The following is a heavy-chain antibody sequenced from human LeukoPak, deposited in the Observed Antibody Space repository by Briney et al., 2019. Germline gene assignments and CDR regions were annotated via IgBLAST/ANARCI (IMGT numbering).Heavy chain of an antibody. Sequence: ASVKVSCKASGYTFTGYYMHWVRQAPGQGLEWMGWISAYNGNTNYAQKLQGRVTMTTDTSTSTAYMELRSLRSDDTAVYYCASVWELLPYYWGQGTLVTVSS. CDR1: GYTFTGYY. CDR2: ISAYNGNT. D-gene: IGHD1-26*01. CDR3: ASVWELLPYY. V-gene: IGHV1-18*04. J-gene: IGHJ4*02.